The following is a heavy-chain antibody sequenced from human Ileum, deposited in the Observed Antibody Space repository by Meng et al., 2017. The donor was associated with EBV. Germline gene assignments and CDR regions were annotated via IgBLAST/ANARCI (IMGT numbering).Heavy chain of an antibody. CDR2: TSHSGST. J-gene: IGHJ4*02. Sequence: QLEGSGTGLGRPSGTLSLTCAVSGGSSSRSDWWSWARQPPGKGLEWIGETSHSGSTNYSPSLKSRVTISLDKSKNQLSLKLNSVTAADTAVYYCASSDYYRSDYWGQGTLVTVSS. V-gene: IGHV4-4*02. D-gene: IGHD3-22*01. CDR3: ASSDYYRSDY. CDR1: GGSSSRSDW.